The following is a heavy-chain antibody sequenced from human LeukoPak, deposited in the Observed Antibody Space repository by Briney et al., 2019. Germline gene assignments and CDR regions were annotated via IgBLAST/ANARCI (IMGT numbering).Heavy chain of an antibody. J-gene: IGHJ4*02. Sequence: PGGSLRLSCAASGFTFDDYGMSWVRQAPGKGLEWVSGINWNGGSTGYADSVKGRFTISRDNAKNSLYLQMNSLKTEDTAVYYCTGSYYDFWSGYYFDYWGQGTLVTVSS. V-gene: IGHV3-20*04. CDR3: TGSYYDFWSGYYFDY. D-gene: IGHD3-3*01. CDR2: INWNGGST. CDR1: GFTFDDYG.